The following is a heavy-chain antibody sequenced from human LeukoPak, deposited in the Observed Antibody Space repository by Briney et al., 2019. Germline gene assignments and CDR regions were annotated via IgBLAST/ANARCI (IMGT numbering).Heavy chain of an antibody. J-gene: IGHJ4*02. D-gene: IGHD1-26*01. V-gene: IGHV4-4*07. CDR3: ARSGGSGTYYDGSFDY. Sequence: PSETLSLTCSVSGGSITSYYWSWIRQAAGKGLEWIGRIYTSGSTAYNPSLKSRVTMSVDTSKNQFSLKLYSVTAADTAVYYCARSGGSGTYYDGSFDYWGQRTLVTVSS. CDR2: IYTSGST. CDR1: GGSITSYY.